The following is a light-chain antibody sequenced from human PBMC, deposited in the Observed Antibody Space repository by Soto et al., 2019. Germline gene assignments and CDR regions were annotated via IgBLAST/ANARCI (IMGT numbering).Light chain of an antibody. J-gene: IGKJ5*01. V-gene: IGKV3D-15*01. CDR3: QQYNNWPLT. CDR2: GAS. CDR1: QSVSSN. Sequence: EIVLTQSPATLSLSAGERATLXXRSSQSVSSNLAWHQQRPGQAPXLLIYGASTRATGVPARFSGGGSGTEFTLTITSLQSEDFAVYWCQQYNNWPLTFGPGTRLE.